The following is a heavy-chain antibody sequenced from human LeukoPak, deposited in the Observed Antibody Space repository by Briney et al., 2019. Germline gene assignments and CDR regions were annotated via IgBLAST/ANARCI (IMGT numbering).Heavy chain of an antibody. CDR2: INPNSGGT. Sequence: ASVKVSCKASGYTFTGYYMHWVRQAPGQGLEWMGRINPNSGGTNYAQKFQGRVTMTRDTSISTAYMELSRLRSDDTVVYYCARHRASSGYSYEIWFDPWGQGTLVTVSS. J-gene: IGHJ5*02. CDR3: ARHRASSGYSYEIWFDP. CDR1: GYTFTGYY. D-gene: IGHD5-18*01. V-gene: IGHV1-2*05.